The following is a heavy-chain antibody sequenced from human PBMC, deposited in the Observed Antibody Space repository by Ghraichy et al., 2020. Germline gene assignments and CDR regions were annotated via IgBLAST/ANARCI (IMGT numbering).Heavy chain of an antibody. J-gene: IGHJ5*02. Sequence: SETLSLTCTVSGGSISSGSYYWSWIRQPAGKGLEWIGRIYTSGSTNYNPSLKSRVTISVDTSKNQFSLKLSSVTAADTAVYYCARDDHCSGGSCYSGLDWFDPWGQGTLVTVSS. CDR3: ARDDHCSGGSCYSGLDWFDP. CDR2: IYTSGST. CDR1: GGSISSGSYY. V-gene: IGHV4-61*02. D-gene: IGHD2-15*01.